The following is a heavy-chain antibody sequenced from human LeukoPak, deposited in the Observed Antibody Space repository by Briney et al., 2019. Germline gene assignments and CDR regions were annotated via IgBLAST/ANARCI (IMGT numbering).Heavy chain of an antibody. CDR2: ISSNGGST. V-gene: IGHV3-64*01. CDR1: GFTFSSYA. J-gene: IGHJ3*02. CDR3: ARGTDGDGAFDI. D-gene: IGHD3-10*01. Sequence: GGSLRLSCAASGFTFSSYAMHWVRQAPGKGLEYDSAISSNGGSTSYANSVKGRFTISRDNSKNTLFLQMGSLRAEDMGVYYCARGTDGDGAFDIWGQGTMVTVS.